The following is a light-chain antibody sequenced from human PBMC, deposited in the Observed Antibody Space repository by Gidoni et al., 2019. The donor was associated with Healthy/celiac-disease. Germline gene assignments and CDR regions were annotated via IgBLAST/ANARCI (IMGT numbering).Light chain of an antibody. CDR3: QQSYSTPFPGT. CDR1: QSISSY. CDR2: AAS. V-gene: IGKV1-39*01. Sequence: DIQMTQSPSSLSASVGDRVTITCRASQSISSYLNWYQQKPGKAPKLLIYAASSLQSGVPSRFSGGGSGTDFTLTISSLQPEDFATYYCQQSYSTPFPGTFGQGTKVEIK. J-gene: IGKJ1*01.